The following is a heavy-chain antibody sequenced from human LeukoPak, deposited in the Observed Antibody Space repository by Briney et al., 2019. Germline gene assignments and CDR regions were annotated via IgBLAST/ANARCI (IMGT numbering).Heavy chain of an antibody. V-gene: IGHV4-61*02. D-gene: IGHD2-2*01. J-gene: IGHJ5*02. CDR1: GGSISSGSYY. CDR3: ARDRREQYCSSTSCSYYNWFDP. Sequence: SETLSLTCTVSGGSISSGSYYWGWIRQPAGKGLEWIGRIYTSGSTNYNPSLKSRVTISVDTSKNQFSLKLSSVTAADTAVYYCARDRREQYCSSTSCSYYNWFDPWGQGTLVTVSS. CDR2: IYTSGST.